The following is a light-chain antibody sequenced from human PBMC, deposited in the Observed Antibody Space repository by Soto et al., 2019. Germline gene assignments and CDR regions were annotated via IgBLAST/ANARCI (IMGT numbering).Light chain of an antibody. CDR2: AAS. CDR3: QSYNDAST. V-gene: IGKV1-27*01. CDR1: QGISHY. Sequence: DIQMTQSPSSLSASVGDRVTITCRASQGISHYLAWYQQKPGQVPKLLIYAASTLLPGVPSRVSGSGFGTDFTLTISSLQPEDVATYYCQSYNDASTFGQGTKVEI. J-gene: IGKJ1*01.